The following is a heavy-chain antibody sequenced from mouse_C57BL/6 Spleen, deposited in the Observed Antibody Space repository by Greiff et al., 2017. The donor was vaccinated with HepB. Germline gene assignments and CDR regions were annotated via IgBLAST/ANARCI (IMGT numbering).Heavy chain of an antibody. D-gene: IGHD2-1*01. J-gene: IGHJ4*01. V-gene: IGHV1-55*01. Sequence: QVQLQQPGAELVKPGASVKMSCKASGYTFTSYWITWVKQRPGQGLEWIGDIYPGSGSTNYNEKFKSKATLTVDTSSSTAYMQLSSLTSEDSAVYYCARKRAGDYGNYVPYAMDYWGQGTSVTVSS. CDR3: ARKRAGDYGNYVPYAMDY. CDR1: GYTFTSYW. CDR2: IYPGSGST.